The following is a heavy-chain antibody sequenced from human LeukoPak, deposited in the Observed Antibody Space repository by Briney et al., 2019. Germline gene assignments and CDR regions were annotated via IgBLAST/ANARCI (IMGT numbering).Heavy chain of an antibody. CDR3: ARRVAGSYSD. CDR1: GLTFSSHW. V-gene: IGHV3-74*01. J-gene: IGHJ4*02. Sequence: QAGGSLRLSCAASGLTFSSHWMHWVRQAPGKGLVWVSRITNDGSSTTYADSVKGRFTISRDNSKNTLFFQMNSLRADDTAVYYCARRVAGSYSDWGQGTLVTVSS. CDR2: ITNDGSST. D-gene: IGHD1-26*01.